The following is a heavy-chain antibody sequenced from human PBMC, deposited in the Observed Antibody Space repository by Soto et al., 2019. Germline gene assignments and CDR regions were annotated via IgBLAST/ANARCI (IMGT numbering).Heavy chain of an antibody. J-gene: IGHJ4*02. CDR2: IYPGDSDT. D-gene: IGHD1-26*01. V-gene: IGHV5-51*01. CDR1: GYNFDNNL. Sequence: GESLKISWKGSGYNFDNNLVAWVRQMPGKGLEWMGRIYPGDSDTRYSPSFQGQVTISADKSISTAYVQWSSLKASDTAMYYCARIVDNGRYSDYWGQGTLVTVSS. CDR3: ARIVDNGRYSDY.